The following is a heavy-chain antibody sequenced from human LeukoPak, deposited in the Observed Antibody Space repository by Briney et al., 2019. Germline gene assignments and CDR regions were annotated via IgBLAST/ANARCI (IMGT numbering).Heavy chain of an antibody. Sequence: PSETLSLTCTVSGDSISSYYWSWIRQPPGKGLEWIGYIYHSGSTNYNPSLKSRVTISVDTSKNQFSLKLSSVTAADTAVYYCARLYYDSSRYPNWFDPWGQGTLVTVSS. J-gene: IGHJ5*02. D-gene: IGHD3-22*01. V-gene: IGHV4-59*08. CDR2: IYHSGST. CDR3: ARLYYDSSRYPNWFDP. CDR1: GDSISSYY.